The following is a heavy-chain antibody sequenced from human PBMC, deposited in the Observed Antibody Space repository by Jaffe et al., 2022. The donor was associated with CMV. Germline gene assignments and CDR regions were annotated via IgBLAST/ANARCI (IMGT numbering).Heavy chain of an antibody. CDR2: IFSNDEK. D-gene: IGHD3-22*01. J-gene: IGHJ4*02. CDR3: ARIDSSGYYGYYFDY. CDR1: GFSLSNARMG. V-gene: IGHV2-26*01. Sequence: QVTLKESGPVLVKPTETLTLTCTVSGFSLSNARMGVSWIRQPPGKALEWLAHIFSNDEKSYSTSLKSRLTISKDTSKSQVVLTMTNMDPVDTATYYCARIDSSGYYGYYFDYWGQGTLVTVSS.